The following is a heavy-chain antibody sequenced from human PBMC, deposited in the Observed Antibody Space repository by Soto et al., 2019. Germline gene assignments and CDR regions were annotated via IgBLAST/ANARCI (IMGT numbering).Heavy chain of an antibody. J-gene: IGHJ4*02. D-gene: IGHD3-22*01. CDR1: GGTFSSYA. CDR3: ARDRNYYGSSGYDYYFDY. Sequence: SVKVSCKASGGTFSSYAISWVRQAPGQGLEWMGGIIPIFGTANHAQKFQGRVTITADESTSTAYMELSSLRSEDTAVYYCARDRNYYGSSGYDYYFDYWGQGTLVTVSS. CDR2: IIPIFGTA. V-gene: IGHV1-69*13.